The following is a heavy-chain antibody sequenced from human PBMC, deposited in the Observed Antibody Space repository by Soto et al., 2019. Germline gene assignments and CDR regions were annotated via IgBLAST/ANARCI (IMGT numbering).Heavy chain of an antibody. D-gene: IGHD2-21*02. CDR2: IGGRGGNA. J-gene: IGHJ5*02. Sequence: PGGSLRLSCAASGFSFIDYAINWVRQVPGRGLEYVAGIGGRGGNAFYADSMKGRLSISRDNSKNSVYLHMHNLRVDDSAMYYCAKARHSGDFAGSYDAWGQGTLVTVSS. V-gene: IGHV3-23*01. CDR1: GFSFIDYA. CDR3: AKARHSGDFAGSYDA.